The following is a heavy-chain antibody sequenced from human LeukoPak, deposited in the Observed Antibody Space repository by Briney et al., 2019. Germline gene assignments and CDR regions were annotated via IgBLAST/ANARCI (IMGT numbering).Heavy chain of an antibody. J-gene: IGHJ4*02. V-gene: IGHV4-31*03. CDR1: GGSISSGGYY. CDR2: IYNSGST. D-gene: IGHD6-13*01. Sequence: SETLSLTCTVSGGSISSGGYYWSWICQHPGKGLEWMGYIYNSGSTYHNPSLKSRVTISVDTSKNQFSLKLSSVTAADTAVYYCARVSEQQRGLFEYWGQGTLVTVSS. CDR3: ARVSEQQRGLFEY.